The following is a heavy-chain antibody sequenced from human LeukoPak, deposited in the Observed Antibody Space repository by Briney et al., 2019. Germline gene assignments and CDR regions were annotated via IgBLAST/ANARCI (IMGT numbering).Heavy chain of an antibody. Sequence: GASVKVSCKASGYTFTGYYMHWVRQAPGQGLEWMGWINPNSGGTNYAQKFQGRVTMTRDTSISTAYMELSRLRSDDTAVYYCARGTHSGSYYSFYYYYGMDVWGQGTTVTVSS. J-gene: IGHJ6*02. V-gene: IGHV1-2*02. D-gene: IGHD1-26*01. CDR3: ARGTHSGSYYSFYYYYGMDV. CDR1: GYTFTGYY. CDR2: INPNSGGT.